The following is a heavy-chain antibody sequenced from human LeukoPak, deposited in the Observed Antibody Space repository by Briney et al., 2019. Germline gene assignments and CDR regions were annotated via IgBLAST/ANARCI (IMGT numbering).Heavy chain of an antibody. CDR3: ATVATGGYNWFDP. CDR2: ISRSSSYI. CDR1: GFTFSSYS. D-gene: IGHD5-12*01. J-gene: IGHJ5*02. Sequence: GGSLRLSCAASGFTFSSYSMNWVRQAPGKGLEWVSSISRSSSYIYYADSVKGRFTISRDNAKNSLYLQMNSLRAEDTAVYYCATVATGGYNWFDPWGQGTLVTVSS. V-gene: IGHV3-21*01.